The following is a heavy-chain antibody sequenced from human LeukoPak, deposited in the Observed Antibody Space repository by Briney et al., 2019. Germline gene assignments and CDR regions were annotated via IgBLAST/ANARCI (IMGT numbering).Heavy chain of an antibody. J-gene: IGHJ4*02. D-gene: IGHD1-26*01. CDR3: ARRSGSYRFDY. V-gene: IGHV3-20*04. CDR1: GFAFADYP. CDR2: ISWNGGST. Sequence: GSLRLSCAASGFAFADYPMTWVRQAPGKGLEWVSDISWNGGSTAYADSVKGRFTISRDNAKNSLYLQMNSLRAEDTALYYCARRSGSYRFDYWGQGTLVTVSS.